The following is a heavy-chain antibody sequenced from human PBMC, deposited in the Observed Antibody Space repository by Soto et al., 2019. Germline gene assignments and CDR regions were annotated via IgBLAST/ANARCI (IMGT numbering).Heavy chain of an antibody. CDR3: ARRTMVLFFAPYYYSYSMVF. CDR1: GGSFSGYY. Sequence: SETLSLTCAVYGGSFSGYYWSWIRQPPGKGLEWIGEINHSGSTNYNPSLKSRVTISVDTSKNQFSLKLSSVTAADTAVYYCARRTMVLFFAPYYYSYSMVFWGTGITVTVFS. V-gene: IGHV4-34*01. J-gene: IGHJ6*03. CDR2: INHSGST. D-gene: IGHD3-10*01.